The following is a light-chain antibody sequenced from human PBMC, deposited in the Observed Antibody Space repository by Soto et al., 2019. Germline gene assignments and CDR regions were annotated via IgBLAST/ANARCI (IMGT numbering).Light chain of an antibody. Sequence: QSVLTQPASVTGSPGKTITISCTGTSSDVGSYTIVSWYQQHPGKAPKLIIYEVSKRPSGVSNRFSGSKSGNTASLTISGLQAEDEADYYCCSYAGTPYVFGTGTKVTVL. J-gene: IGLJ1*01. V-gene: IGLV2-23*02. CDR1: SSDVGSYTI. CDR3: CSYAGTPYV. CDR2: EVS.